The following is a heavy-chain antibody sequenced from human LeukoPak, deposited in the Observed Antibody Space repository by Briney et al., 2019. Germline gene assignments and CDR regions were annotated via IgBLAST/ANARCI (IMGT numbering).Heavy chain of an antibody. Sequence: GGSLRLPCTASGFTFGDYAMSWFRQAPGKGLEWVGFIRSKAYGGTTEYAASVKGRFTISRDDSKSIAYLQMNSLKTEDTAVYYCTRDLPGRGYSYGFLGFSLDYWGQGTLVTVSS. J-gene: IGHJ4*02. V-gene: IGHV3-49*03. CDR2: IRSKAYGGTT. CDR3: TRDLPGRGYSYGFLGFSLDY. D-gene: IGHD5-18*01. CDR1: GFTFGDYA.